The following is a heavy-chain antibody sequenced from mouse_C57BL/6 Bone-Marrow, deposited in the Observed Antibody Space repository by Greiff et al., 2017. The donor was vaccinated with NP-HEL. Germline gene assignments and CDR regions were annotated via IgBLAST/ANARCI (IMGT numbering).Heavy chain of an antibody. CDR3: ARSHGDGFDF. J-gene: IGHJ2*01. CDR1: GYTFTSYW. V-gene: IGHV1-59*01. CDR2: IDPSDSYT. Sequence: QVQLQQPGAELVRPGTSVKLSCKASGYTFTSYWMHWVKQRPGQGLEWIGVIDPSDSYTNYNQKFKGKATLTVDTSSSTAYMQLSSLTSEDSAVYYCARSHGDGFDFWGQGTTLTVSS. D-gene: IGHD2-3*01.